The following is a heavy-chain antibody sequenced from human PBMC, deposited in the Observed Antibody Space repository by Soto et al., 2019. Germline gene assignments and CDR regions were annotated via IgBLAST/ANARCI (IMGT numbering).Heavy chain of an antibody. D-gene: IGHD5-12*01. CDR1: GGPISSYY. CDR2: IYYSGST. V-gene: IGHV4-59*01. CDR3: ARDRAGVATSDYYYYYGMDV. J-gene: IGHJ6*02. Sequence: PSETLSLTCTVSGGPISSYYWSWIRQPPGKGLEWIGYIYYSGSTNYNPSLKSRVTISVDTSKNQFSLKLSSVTAADTAVYYCARDRAGVATSDYYYYYGMDVWGQGTTVTVSS.